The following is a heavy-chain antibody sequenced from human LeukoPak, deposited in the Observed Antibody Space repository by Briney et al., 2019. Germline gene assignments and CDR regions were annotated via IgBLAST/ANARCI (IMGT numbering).Heavy chain of an antibody. CDR3: ARADFIDAGPYLIGP. CDR1: GYSFTDYY. D-gene: IGHD3-3*01. J-gene: IGHJ5*02. V-gene: IGHV1-2*02. Sequence: ALVKVSCKTSGYSFTDYYIHWVRQAPGQGLEWMGWINTKSGRTSSARKFQGRVTMTRDPSITTVYMDMAWLTSDDTAIYFCARADFIDAGPYLIGPWGQGTLVTLSS. CDR2: INTKSGRT.